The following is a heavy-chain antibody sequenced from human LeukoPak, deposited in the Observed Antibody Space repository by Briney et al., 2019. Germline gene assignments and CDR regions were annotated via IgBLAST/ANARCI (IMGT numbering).Heavy chain of an antibody. CDR3: AKAPYCSSTSCDTDYYYMDV. CDR2: ISGSGGST. J-gene: IGHJ6*03. D-gene: IGHD2-2*01. CDR1: GFTFSSYA. Sequence: GGSLRLSCAASGFTFSSYAMSWVRQAPGKGLEWVSAISGSGGSTYYADSVKGRFTISRDNSKNTLYLQMNSLRAEDTAVYYCAKAPYCSSTSCDTDYYYMDVWGKGTTVTVSS. V-gene: IGHV3-23*01.